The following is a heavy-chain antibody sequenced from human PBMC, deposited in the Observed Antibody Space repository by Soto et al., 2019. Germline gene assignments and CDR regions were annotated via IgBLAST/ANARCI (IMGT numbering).Heavy chain of an antibody. CDR2: ISAHKGDT. Sequence: QVQLVQSGAEVKKPGALVRVSCKTSGYPFNDYGIIWVRQAPGQGLEWMGWISAHKGDTNYGQIFQGRVSMTTDTSTSTAYMELRSLRSDDTAIYYCARDMGDYDLDCWGQGTLVTVSS. J-gene: IGHJ4*02. D-gene: IGHD4-17*01. V-gene: IGHV1-18*01. CDR3: ARDMGDYDLDC. CDR1: GYPFNDYG.